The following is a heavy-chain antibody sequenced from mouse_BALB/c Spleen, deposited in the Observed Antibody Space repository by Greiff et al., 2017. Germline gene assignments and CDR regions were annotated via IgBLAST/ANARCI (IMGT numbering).Heavy chain of an antibody. CDR2: ISSGGSYT. CDR1: GFTFSSYG. J-gene: IGHJ4*01. V-gene: IGHV5-6*01. D-gene: IGHD1-1*01. CDR3: ARHDPYYYGSSYDYAMDY. Sequence: EVQLVESGGDLVKPGGSLKLSCAASGFTFSSYGMSWVRQTPDKRLEWVATISSGGSYTYYPDSVKGRFTISRDNAKNTLYLQMSSLKSEDTAMYYCARHDPYYYGSSYDYAMDYWGQGTSVTVSS.